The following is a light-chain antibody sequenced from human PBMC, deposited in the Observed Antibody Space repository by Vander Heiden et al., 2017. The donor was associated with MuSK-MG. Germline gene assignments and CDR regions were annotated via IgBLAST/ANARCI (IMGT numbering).Light chain of an antibody. CDR1: SSDVGSYNL. J-gene: IGLJ1*01. V-gene: IGLV2-23*02. CDR2: EVS. CDR3: SSYAGSSTFV. Sequence: QSALAQPASVSGSPGQSITISCTGTSSDVGSYNLVSWYPQPPGKAPKLMIYEVSKRPSGVSNRFSGSKAGNTASLTISGRQAEDDADYYCSSYAGSSTFVFGTGTKLTVL.